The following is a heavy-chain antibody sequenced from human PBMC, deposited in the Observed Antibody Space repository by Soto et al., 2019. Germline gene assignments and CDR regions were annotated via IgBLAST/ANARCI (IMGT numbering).Heavy chain of an antibody. V-gene: IGHV4-39*01. J-gene: IGHJ4*02. Sequence: QLQLQESGPGLVKPSETLSLTCTVSGGSISSSSYYWGWIRQPPGKGLEWIGSIYYSGSTYYNPSLKSRLTISVDTSKNPFSLQLSSVTAADTAVYYCATTYYFGSGSAYWGQGTLVTVSS. CDR3: ATTYYFGSGSAY. CDR2: IYYSGST. CDR1: GGSISSSSYY. D-gene: IGHD3-10*01.